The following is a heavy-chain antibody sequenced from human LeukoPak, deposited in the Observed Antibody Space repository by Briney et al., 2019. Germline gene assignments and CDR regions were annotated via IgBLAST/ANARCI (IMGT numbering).Heavy chain of an antibody. J-gene: IGHJ5*02. CDR3: ARDSQDDDYVWGAYLPRRFDP. V-gene: IGHV3-23*01. CDR2: ISGSTDKT. D-gene: IGHD3-16*01. Sequence: GGSLRLSCAASEFTFSNYAMSWVRQAPGKGLEWVSTISGSTDKTYYADSTKGRFTISRDNSRNTLYLQMNSLRAEDTAVYYCARDSQDDDYVWGAYLPRRFDPWGQGTLVTVSS. CDR1: EFTFSNYA.